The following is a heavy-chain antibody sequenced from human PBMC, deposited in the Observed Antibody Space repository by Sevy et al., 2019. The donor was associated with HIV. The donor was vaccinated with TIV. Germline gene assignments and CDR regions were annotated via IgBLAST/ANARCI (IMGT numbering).Heavy chain of an antibody. Sequence: SETLSLTCTVSGGSITSLYWNWIRQPPGKGLEWMANIYYNGHTNYNPYRKSRVTLSLDTSKNQFSLRLSSVTAADTAMYYCAGENAWGRGYSWGQGTLVTVSS. CDR2: IYYNGHT. V-gene: IGHV4-59*08. CDR3: AGENAWGRGYS. CDR1: GGSITSLY. D-gene: IGHD1-26*01. J-gene: IGHJ4*02.